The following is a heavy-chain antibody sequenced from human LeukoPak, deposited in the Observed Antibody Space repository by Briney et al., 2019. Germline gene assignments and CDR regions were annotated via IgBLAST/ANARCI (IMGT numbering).Heavy chain of an antibody. CDR2: IYVDGST. CDR3: ARDMSWRQFDY. Sequence: QTGGSLRLSCAASGLTVSTNYISWVRQIPGRGLEWVSVIYVDGSTYYADFVKGRFTISRDSYRNTLYLQMNNLRTEDTAVYYCARDMSWRQFDYWGQGTLVTVSS. J-gene: IGHJ4*02. D-gene: IGHD3-10*02. CDR1: GLTVSTNY. V-gene: IGHV3-53*05.